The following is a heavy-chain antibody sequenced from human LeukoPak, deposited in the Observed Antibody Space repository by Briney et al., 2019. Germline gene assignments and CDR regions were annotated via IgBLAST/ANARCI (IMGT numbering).Heavy chain of an antibody. CDR1: GYTFTCYY. J-gene: IGHJ5*02. D-gene: IGHD6-19*01. V-gene: IGHV1-2*02. CDR3: ARVRAVAGWLDP. CDR2: INPNSGGT. Sequence: ASVKVSCKASGYTFTCYYMHWVRQAPGQGLEWMGWINPNSGGTNYAQKFQGRVTMTRDTSISTAYMELSRLRSDDTAVYYCARVRAVAGWLDPWGQGTLVTVSS.